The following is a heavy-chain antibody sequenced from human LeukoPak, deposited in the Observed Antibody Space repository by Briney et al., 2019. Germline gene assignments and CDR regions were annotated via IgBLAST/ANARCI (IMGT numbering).Heavy chain of an antibody. D-gene: IGHD2-15*01. CDR1: GFTFSSYA. J-gene: IGHJ4*02. V-gene: IGHV3-23*01. Sequence: GGSLRLSCAASGFTFSSYAMSWVRQAPGKGLQWVSTIIDSGATTYYADSVKGRFTISRDNSKNTLYLQMNSPRSEDTAVYYCARWFYFDYWGQGTLVTVSS. CDR2: IIDSGATT. CDR3: ARWFYFDY.